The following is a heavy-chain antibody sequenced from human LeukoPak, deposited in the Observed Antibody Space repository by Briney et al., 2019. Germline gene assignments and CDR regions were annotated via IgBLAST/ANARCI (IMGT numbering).Heavy chain of an antibody. CDR1: GFTLSSYS. Sequence: GGSLRLSCAAFGFTLSSYSMNWVRQAPGKGLEWVSYISSSSSTIHYADSLKGRFTISRDNAKNSLYLQMNSLRAEDTAVYYCARDHHRRLYDSQARNTFDIWGQGTMVTVSS. J-gene: IGHJ3*02. D-gene: IGHD3-22*01. CDR2: ISSSSSTI. V-gene: IGHV3-48*01. CDR3: ARDHHRRLYDSQARNTFDI.